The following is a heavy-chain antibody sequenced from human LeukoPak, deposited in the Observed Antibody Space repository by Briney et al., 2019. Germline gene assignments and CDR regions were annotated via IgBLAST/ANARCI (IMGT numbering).Heavy chain of an antibody. CDR2: ISYDGSNK. D-gene: IGHD5-18*01. J-gene: IGHJ6*02. Sequence: GGSLRLSCAASGFTFSNYWMTWVRQAPGKGLEWVAVISYDGSNKYYADSVKGRFTISRDNSKNTLYLQMNSLRAEDTAVYYCARDGGSIQLWLDVFYGMDVWGQGTTVTVSS. CDR1: GFTFSNYW. CDR3: ARDGGSIQLWLDVFYGMDV. V-gene: IGHV3-30-3*01.